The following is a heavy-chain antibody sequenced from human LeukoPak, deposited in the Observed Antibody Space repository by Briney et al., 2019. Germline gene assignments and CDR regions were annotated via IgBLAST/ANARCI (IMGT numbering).Heavy chain of an antibody. CDR2: IYTSGST. V-gene: IGHV4-61*02. Sequence: SQTLSLTCTVSGGSISSGSYYWSWIRQPAGKGLEWIGRIYTSGSTNYNPSLKSRVTISVDTSKNQFSLKLSSVTAADTAVYYCARDHYYDSSGHNYFDYWAREPWSPSPQ. CDR3: ARDHYYDSSGHNYFDY. CDR1: GGSISSGSYY. J-gene: IGHJ4*02. D-gene: IGHD3-22*01.